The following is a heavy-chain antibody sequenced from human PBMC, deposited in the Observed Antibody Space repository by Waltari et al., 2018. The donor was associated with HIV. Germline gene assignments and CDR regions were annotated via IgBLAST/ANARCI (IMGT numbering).Heavy chain of an antibody. CDR1: GGTFSSHA. CDR2: IIPILDTP. J-gene: IGHJ4*02. CDR3: ARDLYEHLKRGSYLYFDY. D-gene: IGHD1-26*01. Sequence: QVQLVQSGAEVKKPGSSVTVSCKASGGTFSSHATSWVRQAPGQGLEWMGGIIPILDTPTYAQKFQDRVTITADKSSSTVYLDLSSLTSDDTAVYYCARDLYEHLKRGSYLYFDYWGQGTLITVSS. V-gene: IGHV1-69*06.